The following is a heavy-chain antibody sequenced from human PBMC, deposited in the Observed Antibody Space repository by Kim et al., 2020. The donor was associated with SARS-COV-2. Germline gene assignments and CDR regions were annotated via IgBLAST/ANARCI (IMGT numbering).Heavy chain of an antibody. J-gene: IGHJ4*02. CDR3: AGAYGGGYCTWDY. CDR2: ISSRGVTI. D-gene: IGHD2-21*02. Sequence: GGSLRLSCAASGFTFNSYDMHWVRQAPGKGLEWVSHISSRGVTIYYADSVKGRFTISRDNDKNTLYLQMNNLRDEDTAMYYCAGAYGGGYCTWDYWGQGTLVTVSS. V-gene: IGHV3-48*02. CDR1: GFTFNSYD.